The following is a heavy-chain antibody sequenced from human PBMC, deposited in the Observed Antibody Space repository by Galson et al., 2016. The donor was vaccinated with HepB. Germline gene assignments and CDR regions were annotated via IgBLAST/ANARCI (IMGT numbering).Heavy chain of an antibody. CDR3: ARAVMLGRGMDV. CDR1: GDSVYNNGAA. J-gene: IGHJ6*02. V-gene: IGHV6-1*01. D-gene: IGHD3-10*01. CDR2: TFYRSAWEN. Sequence: CAISGDSVYNNGAAWVWIRQSPSRGLEWLGRTFYRSAWENHYAGSVKNRITISPDTSRNQFSLHLNSVTPEDTAVYYCARAVMLGRGMDVWGQGTTVAVSS.